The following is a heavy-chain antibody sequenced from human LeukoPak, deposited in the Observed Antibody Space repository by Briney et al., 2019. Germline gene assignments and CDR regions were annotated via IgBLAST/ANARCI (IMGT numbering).Heavy chain of an antibody. CDR2: ISYDGSNK. J-gene: IGHJ6*02. D-gene: IGHD2-8*01. V-gene: IGHV3-30*18. CDR3: AKSARFCTNDVCYTNYYYGMDV. CDR1: GFTFSSYD. Sequence: GRSLRLSCAASGFTFSSYDMHGVRQAPGKGLEWVAVISYDGSNKYYADSVKGRFTISRDNSKNTLSLQMHSLRAEDTAVYYCAKSARFCTNDVCYTNYYYGMDVWGQGTTVTVSS.